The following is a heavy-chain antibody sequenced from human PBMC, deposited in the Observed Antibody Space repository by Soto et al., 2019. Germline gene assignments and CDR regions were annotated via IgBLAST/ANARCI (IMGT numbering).Heavy chain of an antibody. V-gene: IGHV3-23*01. CDR1: GFTFSSYA. J-gene: IGHJ6*03. CDR3: ATSERSNLYYDFWSGYSTMDV. Sequence: EVQLLESGGGLVQPGGSLRLSCAASGFTFSSYAMSWVRQAPGKGLEWVSAISGSGGSTYYADSVKGRFTISRDNSKKPLYLQMNSLRAEDTAVFYCATSERSNLYYDFWSGYSTMDVWGKGTTVTVSS. D-gene: IGHD3-3*01. CDR2: ISGSGGST.